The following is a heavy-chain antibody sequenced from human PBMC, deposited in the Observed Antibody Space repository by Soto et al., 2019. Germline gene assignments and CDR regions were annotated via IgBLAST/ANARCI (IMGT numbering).Heavy chain of an antibody. CDR3: ARRHGLDIDADY. V-gene: IGHV4-30-4*01. Sequence: PSETLSLTCTVSGDSISSGDYYWSWIRQPPGKGLEWIGCIYYSGNTYYNPSLKSRVTTSVDTSKNQFSLKLSSVTAADTAVYWGARRHGLDIDADYWGKGILVTVSS. CDR1: GDSISSGDYY. J-gene: IGHJ4*02. CDR2: IYYSGNT. D-gene: IGHD3-9*01.